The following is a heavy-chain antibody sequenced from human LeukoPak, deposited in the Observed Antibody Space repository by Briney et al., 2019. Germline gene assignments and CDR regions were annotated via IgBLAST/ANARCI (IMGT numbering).Heavy chain of an antibody. Sequence: LPGGSLRLSCAASGFAFSSYSMNWVRQAPGKGLESVSYISSSSSTIYYADSVKGRFTISRDNAKNSLYLQMNSLRAEDTAVYYCASDPMLGYCSSTSCSPNWFDPWGQGTLVTVSS. CDR3: ASDPMLGYCSSTSCSPNWFDP. V-gene: IGHV3-48*01. CDR1: GFAFSSYS. CDR2: ISSSSSTI. J-gene: IGHJ5*02. D-gene: IGHD2-2*01.